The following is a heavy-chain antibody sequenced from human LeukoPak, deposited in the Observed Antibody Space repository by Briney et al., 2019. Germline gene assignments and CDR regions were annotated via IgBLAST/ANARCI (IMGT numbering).Heavy chain of an antibody. CDR2: IKPKTDGETT. V-gene: IGHV3-15*07. D-gene: IGHD6-19*01. CDR1: GFTFSNAY. CDR3: AKATGIVVATNFDY. J-gene: IGHJ4*02. Sequence: GGSLRLSCAASGFTFSNAYMNWVRQAPGKGLEWVGRIKPKTDGETTEYAAPVKDRFSISRDDSKSMMYLQMNSLKTEDTAVYYCAKATGIVVATNFDYWGQGTLVTVSS.